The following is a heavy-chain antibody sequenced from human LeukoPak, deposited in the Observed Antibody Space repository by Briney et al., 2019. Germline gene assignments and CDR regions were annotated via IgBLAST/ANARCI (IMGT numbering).Heavy chain of an antibody. V-gene: IGHV3-23*01. Sequence: TGGSLRLSCVASGFRFSNNAMSWVRQAPGKGLEWVSSVSKTGGTTYYADSVKGRFTISRDNSRNTVSLQMNSLRAEDTAIYHCAKVATGPWGQGTLVTVSS. CDR3: AKVATGP. CDR2: VSKTGGTT. D-gene: IGHD5-12*01. CDR1: GFRFSNNA. J-gene: IGHJ5*02.